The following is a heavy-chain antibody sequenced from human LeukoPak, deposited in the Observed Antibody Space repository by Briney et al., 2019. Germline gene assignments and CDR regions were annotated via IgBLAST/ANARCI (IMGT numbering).Heavy chain of an antibody. V-gene: IGHV1-18*01. CDR3: ERGVYYDFWSGRLPYYFDY. J-gene: IGHJ4*02. CDR2: ISAYNGNT. Sequence: ASVKVSCKASGYTFTSYGISWVRQAPGQGLEWMGWISAYNGNTNYAQKLQGRVTMTTDTSTSTAYMELRSLRSDDTAVYYCERGVYYDFWSGRLPYYFDYWGQGTLVTVSS. CDR1: GYTFTSYG. D-gene: IGHD3-3*01.